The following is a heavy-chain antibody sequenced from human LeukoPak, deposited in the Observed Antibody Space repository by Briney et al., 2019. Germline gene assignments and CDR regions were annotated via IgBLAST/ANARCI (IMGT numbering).Heavy chain of an antibody. V-gene: IGHV3-23*01. CDR2: IRGSGDTT. D-gene: IGHD2-21*02. CDR1: GVTLRNYG. J-gene: IGHJ4*02. CDR3: EKRGDKLDLI. Sequence: GESLRLSCAASGVTLRNYGLSWVRHTPGKGLEWVSAIRGSGDTTFYADSVKGRFTISRDNSENTVYLQMNSLRAEDTAVYYCEKRGDKLDLIWGQGTLVTVSS.